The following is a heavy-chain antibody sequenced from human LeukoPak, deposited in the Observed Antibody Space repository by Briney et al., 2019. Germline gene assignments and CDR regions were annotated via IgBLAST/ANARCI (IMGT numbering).Heavy chain of an antibody. CDR3: ARVGETPNDAFDI. CDR2: IIPIFGTA. D-gene: IGHD1-26*01. J-gene: IGHJ3*02. CDR1: GGTFSSYA. Sequence: SVKVSCKASGGTFSSYAISWVRQAPGQGLEWMGGIIPIFGTANYARKFQGRVTITADESTSTAYMELSSLRSEDTAVYYCARVGETPNDAFDIWGQGTMVAVSS. V-gene: IGHV1-69*01.